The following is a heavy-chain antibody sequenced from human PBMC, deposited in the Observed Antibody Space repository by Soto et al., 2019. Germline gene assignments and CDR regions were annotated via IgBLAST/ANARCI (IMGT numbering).Heavy chain of an antibody. J-gene: IGHJ5*02. CDR3: ARASRAYYYDSSGYYNWFDP. CDR2: IYYSGST. D-gene: IGHD3-22*01. Sequence: AETLSLTCTVSGGSISSYYWSWIRQPPGKGLEWIGYIYYSGSTNYNPSLKSRVTISVDTSKNQFSLKLSSVTAADTAVYYCARASRAYYYDSSGYYNWFDPWGQGTLVTVSS. V-gene: IGHV4-59*01. CDR1: GGSISSYY.